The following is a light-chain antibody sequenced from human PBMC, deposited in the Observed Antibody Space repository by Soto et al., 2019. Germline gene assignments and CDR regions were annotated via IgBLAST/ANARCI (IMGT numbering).Light chain of an antibody. Sequence: DIQMTQSPSSLPASVGDRVTITCRASQGIGNYLVWYQQKPGKAPKLLIYKASTLKSGVPSRFSGSGSGTEFTLTISSLQPDDFATYYCQHYNSYSEAFGQGTKVELK. CDR1: QGIGNY. CDR2: KAS. V-gene: IGKV1-5*03. J-gene: IGKJ1*01. CDR3: QHYNSYSEA.